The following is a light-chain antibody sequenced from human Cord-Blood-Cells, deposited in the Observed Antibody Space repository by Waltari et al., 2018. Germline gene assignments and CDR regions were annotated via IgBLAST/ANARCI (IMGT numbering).Light chain of an antibody. CDR1: QGISSY. CDR3: QQYYSYPRT. CDR2: AAS. V-gene: IGKV1-8*01. J-gene: IGKJ1*01. Sequence: AIRMTQSPSSLSASTGDRVTITCRASQGISSYLAWYQQKPGKAPKRLISAASTLQSGVPSRFSGSGSGTDFTLTISCLQSEDFATYYCQQYYSYPRTFGQGTKVEIK.